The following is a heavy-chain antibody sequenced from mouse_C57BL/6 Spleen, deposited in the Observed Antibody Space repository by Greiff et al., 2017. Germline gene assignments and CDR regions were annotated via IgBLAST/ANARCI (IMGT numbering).Heavy chain of an antibody. CDR2: INPNNGGT. Sequence: EVQLQQSGPELVKPGASVKISCKASGYTFTDYYMNWVKQSHGKSLEWIGDINPNNGGTSYNQKFKGKATLTVDKSSSTAYMELRSLTSEDSAVYCCAREGLYFDYWGQGTTLTVSS. CDR3: AREGLYFDY. J-gene: IGHJ2*01. D-gene: IGHD3-3*01. CDR1: GYTFTDYY. V-gene: IGHV1-26*01.